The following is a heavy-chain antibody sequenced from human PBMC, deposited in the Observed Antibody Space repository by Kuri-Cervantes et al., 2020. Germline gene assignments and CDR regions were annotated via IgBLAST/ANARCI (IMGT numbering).Heavy chain of an antibody. J-gene: IGHJ6*02. CDR3: ARDPETGTEPYYGMDV. CDR2: IRYDGSNK. D-gene: IGHD1-7*01. CDR1: GFTFSNAW. Sequence: GESLKISCAASGFTFSNAWMSWVRQAPGKGLEWVAFIRYDGSNKFYADSVRGRFTISRDNAKNSLYLQMNSLRDEDTAVYYCARDPETGTEPYYGMDVWGQGTTVTVSS. V-gene: IGHV3-30*02.